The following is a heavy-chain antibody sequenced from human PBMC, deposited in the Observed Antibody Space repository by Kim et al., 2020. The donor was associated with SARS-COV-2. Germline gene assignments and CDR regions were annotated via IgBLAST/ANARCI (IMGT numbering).Heavy chain of an antibody. D-gene: IGHD3-10*01. CDR3: ARGGRGGSGSYFWYFDL. CDR2: INPNSGGT. CDR1: GYTFTGYY. J-gene: IGHJ2*01. V-gene: IGHV1-2*02. Sequence: ASVKVSCKASGYTFTGYYMHWVRQAPGQGLEWMGWINPNSGGTNYAQKFQGRVTMTRDTSISTAYMELSRLRSDDTAVYYCARGGRGGSGSYFWYFDLWGRGTLVTVSS.